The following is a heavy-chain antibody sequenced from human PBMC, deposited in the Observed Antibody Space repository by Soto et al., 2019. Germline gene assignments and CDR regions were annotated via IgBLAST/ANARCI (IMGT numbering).Heavy chain of an antibody. CDR2: VGGSGGGT. V-gene: IGHV3-23*01. CDR1: GFTFNTYG. D-gene: IGHD2-21*02. CDR3: ARIGPYCGGDCYPDFDF. Sequence: PGGSLRLSCAASGFTFNTYGMTWVRQAPGKGLEWVSTVGGSGGGTYYADSVKGRFTISRVNSKNTMYLQMSNLRAEDTAVYFCARIGPYCGGDCYPDFDFWGLGTPVTVSS. J-gene: IGHJ4*02.